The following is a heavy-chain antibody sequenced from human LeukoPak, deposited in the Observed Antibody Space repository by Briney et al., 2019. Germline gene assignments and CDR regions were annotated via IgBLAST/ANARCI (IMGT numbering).Heavy chain of an antibody. CDR3: ARGALDTYDYYYYGMDV. Sequence: ASVKVSCKASGYTFTSYFMHWVRQAPGQGLEWMGWISAYNGNTNYAQKLQGRVTMTTDTSTSTAYMELRSLRSDDTAVYYCARGALDTYDYYYYGMDVWGQGTTVTVSS. V-gene: IGHV1-18*04. CDR2: ISAYNGNT. D-gene: IGHD5-18*01. CDR1: GYTFTSYF. J-gene: IGHJ6*02.